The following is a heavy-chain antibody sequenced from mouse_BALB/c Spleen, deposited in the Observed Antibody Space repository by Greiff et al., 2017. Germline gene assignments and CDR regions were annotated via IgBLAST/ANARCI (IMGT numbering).Heavy chain of an antibody. CDR1: GYAFSSYW. CDR3: ATITTVVATSSDY. J-gene: IGHJ4*01. CDR2: IYPGDGDT. Sequence: QVQLKQSGAELVRPGSSVKISCKASGYAFSSYWMNWVKQRPGQGLEWIGQIYPGDGDTNYNGKFKGKATLTADKSSSTAYMQLSSLTSEDSAVYFCATITTVVATSSDYWGQGTSVTVSS. D-gene: IGHD1-1*01. V-gene: IGHV1-80*01.